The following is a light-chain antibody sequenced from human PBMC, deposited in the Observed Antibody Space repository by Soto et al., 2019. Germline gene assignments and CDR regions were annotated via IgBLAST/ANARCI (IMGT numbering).Light chain of an antibody. V-gene: IGKV3-11*01. CDR3: QQRGNWPPGFT. J-gene: IGKJ3*01. CDR2: DTS. CDR1: QSVSMH. Sequence: EIVLTQSPATLSLSPGERATLSCRASQSVSMHLAWYQQKPGQAPRLLIYDTSNRATGIPARLSGSGSGTDVTLTISSRGPEDFAVYDCQQRGNWPPGFTFGPGTKVDIK.